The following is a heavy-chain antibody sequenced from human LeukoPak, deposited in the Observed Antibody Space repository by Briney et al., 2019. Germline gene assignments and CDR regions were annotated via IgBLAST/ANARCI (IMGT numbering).Heavy chain of an antibody. D-gene: IGHD3-10*01. CDR2: TYYRSKWYT. J-gene: IGHJ5*02. CDR1: GGRVSSNSAA. V-gene: IGHV6-1*01. Sequence: SQTLSLTCAISGGRVSSNSAAWNWIRQSPSRGLEWPGRTYYRSKWYTDYAVSVKSRITINPDTSKNQLSLQLNSVTPEDTAVYYCALVRGIIPDNRFDPWGQGSLVTVSS. CDR3: ALVRGIIPDNRFDP.